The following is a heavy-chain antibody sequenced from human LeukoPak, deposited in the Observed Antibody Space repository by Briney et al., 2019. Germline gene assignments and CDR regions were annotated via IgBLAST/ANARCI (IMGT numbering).Heavy chain of an antibody. CDR1: GGSISSYY. CDR3: ARSRPTAMVTRWFDY. Sequence: PSETLSLTCTVSGGSISSYYWSWIRQPPGKGLEWIGYIYYSGGTNHNPSLKSRVTISVDTSKNQFSLKLSSVTAADTAVYYCARSRPTAMVTRWFDYWGQGTLVTVSS. D-gene: IGHD5-18*01. V-gene: IGHV4-59*01. CDR2: IYYSGGT. J-gene: IGHJ4*02.